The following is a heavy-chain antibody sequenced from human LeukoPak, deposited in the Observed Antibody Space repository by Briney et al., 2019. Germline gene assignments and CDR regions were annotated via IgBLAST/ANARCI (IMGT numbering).Heavy chain of an antibody. V-gene: IGHV3-74*03. CDR3: ARGGDYYDSSGYFWRPAEIDY. J-gene: IGHJ4*02. D-gene: IGHD3-22*01. Sequence: GGSLRLSCAVSGFTFSSYWMHWVRQAPGKGLVWVSRINRDGSTTTYADSVKGRFTVSRDNAKNTLNLQMNSLRAEDTAVYYCARGGDYYDSSGYFWRPAEIDYWGQGTLVTVSS. CDR2: INRDGSTT. CDR1: GFTFSSYW.